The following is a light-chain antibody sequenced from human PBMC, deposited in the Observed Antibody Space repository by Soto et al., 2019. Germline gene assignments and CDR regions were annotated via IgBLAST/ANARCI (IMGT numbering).Light chain of an antibody. J-gene: IGKJ1*01. CDR3: QQYNNWPPT. V-gene: IGKV3-15*01. Sequence: EIEMTQSPATLSLAPGERATLSCRASQSVSSNLAWYQQKPGQAPRLLIYGASTRATGIPARFSGSGSGTEFTLTISSLQSEDFAVYYCQQYNNWPPTFGQGTKVDI. CDR2: GAS. CDR1: QSVSSN.